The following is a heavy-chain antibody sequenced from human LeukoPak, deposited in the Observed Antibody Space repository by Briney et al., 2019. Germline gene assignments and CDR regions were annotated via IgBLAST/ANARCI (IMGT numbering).Heavy chain of an antibody. CDR2: INPNRGGT. CDR1: GYTFTSYA. D-gene: IGHD5-12*01. V-gene: IGHV1-2*02. Sequence: GASVKVSCKASGYTFTSYAMNWVRQAPGQGLEWMGLINPNRGGTNYAQKFQGRVTMTRDTSISTAYMELSRLRSDDTAVYYCARDREWAKWLRNDDDLTFDYWGQGTLATVSS. CDR3: ARDREWAKWLRNDDDLTFDY. J-gene: IGHJ4*02.